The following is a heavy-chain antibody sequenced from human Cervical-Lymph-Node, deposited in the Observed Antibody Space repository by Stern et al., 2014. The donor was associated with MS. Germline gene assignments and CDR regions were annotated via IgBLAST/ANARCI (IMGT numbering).Heavy chain of an antibody. Sequence: VQLVESGAEVKKPGASVKVSCKASGYTFINYYMHWVRQDPGHGLEWMGIINTLGGSTDYTQKFQGRLTMTRDTSTTTVSMELSGLRPEDTAVYYCAREYVEASGVGYLYYGLDVWGQGTTVIVSS. CDR2: INTLGGST. CDR3: AREYVEASGVGYLYYGLDV. V-gene: IGHV1-46*01. J-gene: IGHJ6*02. D-gene: IGHD2-21*02. CDR1: GYTFINYY.